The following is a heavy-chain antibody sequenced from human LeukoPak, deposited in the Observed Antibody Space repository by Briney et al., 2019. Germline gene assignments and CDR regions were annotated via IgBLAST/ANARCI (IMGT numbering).Heavy chain of an antibody. CDR3: ARTITGNTEFDS. D-gene: IGHD1-7*01. J-gene: IGHJ4*02. CDR1: GYTFTGYY. V-gene: IGHV1-46*01. CDR2: INPSGGST. Sequence: GASVKVSCKASGYTFTGYYIHWVRQAPGQGLEWMGIINPSGGSTSYAQKFQGRVTMTRDTSTSTVYMELSSLRSEDTAIYYCARTITGNTEFDSWGQGTLVTVSS.